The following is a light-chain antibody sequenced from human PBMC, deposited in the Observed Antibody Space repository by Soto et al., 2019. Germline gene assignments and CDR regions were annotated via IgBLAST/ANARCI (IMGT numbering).Light chain of an antibody. CDR2: KIS. CDR1: QSLVHSDGNTY. V-gene: IGKV2-24*01. CDR3: MQATQFPVT. Sequence: DIVMTQTPLSSPVTLGQPASISCRSSQSLVHSDGNTYLSWLHQRPGQPPRLLIYKISVRFSGVPDRFSGSGAGTDFTLKISRVEAEDVGVYYCMQATQFPVTFGGGTKVDIK. J-gene: IGKJ4*01.